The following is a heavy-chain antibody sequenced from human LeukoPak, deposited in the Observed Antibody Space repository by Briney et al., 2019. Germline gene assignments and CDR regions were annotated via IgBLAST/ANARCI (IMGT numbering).Heavy chain of an antibody. CDR1: GGSISSGSYY. J-gene: IGHJ6*03. V-gene: IGHV4-61*02. CDR2: IYTSGST. D-gene: IGHD5-18*01. Sequence: PSQTLSLTCTVSGGSISSGSYYWSWIRQPAGKGLEWIGRIYTSGSTNYNPSLKSRVTISVDTSTNQFSLKLSSVTAADTAVYYCARVQPYTSGYYYYYYMDVWGKGTTVTVSS. CDR3: ARVQPYTSGYYYYYYMDV.